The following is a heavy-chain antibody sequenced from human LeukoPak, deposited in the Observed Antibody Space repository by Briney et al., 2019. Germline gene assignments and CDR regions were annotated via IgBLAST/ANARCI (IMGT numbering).Heavy chain of an antibody. CDR1: GFTFSSYG. V-gene: IGHV3-30*18. Sequence: GRSLRLSCAASGFTFSSYGMHWVRQAPGKGLEGVAVISYDGSNKYYADSVKGRFTISRDNSKNTLYLQMNSLRAEDTAVYYCAKDPGSPLSLNYYYYGMDVWGQGTTVTVSS. J-gene: IGHJ6*02. CDR3: AKDPGSPLSLNYYYYGMDV. D-gene: IGHD3-10*01. CDR2: ISYDGSNK.